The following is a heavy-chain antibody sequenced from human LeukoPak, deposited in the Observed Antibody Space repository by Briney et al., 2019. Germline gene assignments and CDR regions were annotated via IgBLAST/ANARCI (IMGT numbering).Heavy chain of an antibody. CDR3: AKRGYSSGWTGAFDI. J-gene: IGHJ3*02. D-gene: IGHD6-19*01. V-gene: IGHV3-23*01. CDR2: ISGSGGST. CDR1: GFTFSSYS. Sequence: GGSLRLSCAASGFTFSSYSMNWVRQAPGKGLEWVSAISGSGGSTYYADSVKGRFTISRDNSKNTLYLQMNSLRAEDTAVYYCAKRGYSSGWTGAFDIWGQGTMVTVSS.